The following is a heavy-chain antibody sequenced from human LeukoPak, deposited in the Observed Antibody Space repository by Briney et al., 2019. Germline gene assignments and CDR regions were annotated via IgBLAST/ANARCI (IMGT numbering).Heavy chain of an antibody. D-gene: IGHD6-19*01. Sequence: GASVTVSCKASGYTFTSYGISWVRRATGQGLEGMGWMNPNSGNTGYSQEFQGRVTMTRNTSISTAYMELSSLRSEDTAVYYCARGGEGSGWRYYYGMDVWGQGPTVTVPS. CDR3: ARGGEGSGWRYYYGMDV. J-gene: IGHJ6*02. CDR1: GYTFTSYG. V-gene: IGHV1-8*02. CDR2: MNPNSGNT.